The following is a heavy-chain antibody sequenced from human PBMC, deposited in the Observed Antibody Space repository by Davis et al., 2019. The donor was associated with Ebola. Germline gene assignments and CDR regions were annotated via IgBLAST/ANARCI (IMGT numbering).Heavy chain of an antibody. Sequence: MPSETLSLTCTVSGGSISSSSYYWGWIRQPPGKGLEWIGSIYYSGSTYYNPSLKSRVTISVDTSKNQFSLKLSSVTAADTAVYYCARRFMGYSYAPPDYWGQGTLVTVSS. CDR3: ARRFMGYSYAPPDY. D-gene: IGHD5-18*01. J-gene: IGHJ4*02. V-gene: IGHV4-39*01. CDR2: IYYSGST. CDR1: GGSISSSSYY.